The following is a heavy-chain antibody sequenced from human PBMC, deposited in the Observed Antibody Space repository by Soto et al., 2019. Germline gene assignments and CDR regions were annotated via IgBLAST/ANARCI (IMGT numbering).Heavy chain of an antibody. V-gene: IGHV3-13*01. CDR1: GFTLSNHD. CDR2: IGIGGDT. Sequence: GGSLRLSCAASGFTLSNHDMYWVRQATGKSLEWVSAIGIGGDTYYPASVKGRFIISRQNAKNSLYLQMNNLRAGDTAVYYCARGPGSPRYYNGMDVWGQGTTVTVSS. D-gene: IGHD3-10*01. J-gene: IGHJ6*02. CDR3: ARGPGSPRYYNGMDV.